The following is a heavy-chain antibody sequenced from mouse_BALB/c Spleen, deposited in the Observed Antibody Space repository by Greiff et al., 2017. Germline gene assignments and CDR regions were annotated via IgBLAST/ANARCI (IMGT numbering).Heavy chain of an antibody. J-gene: IGHJ2*01. Sequence: EVHLVESGGGLVKPGGSLKLSCAASGFTFSSYAMSWVRQTPEKRLEWVATISSGGSYTYYPESVKGRFTISRDNAKNNLYLQMSSLKSEDTAMYYCARGDGKVYYFDYWGQGTTLTVSS. CDR3: ARGDGKVYYFDY. CDR1: GFTFSSYA. V-gene: IGHV5-9-3*01. D-gene: IGHD2-1*01. CDR2: ISSGGSYT.